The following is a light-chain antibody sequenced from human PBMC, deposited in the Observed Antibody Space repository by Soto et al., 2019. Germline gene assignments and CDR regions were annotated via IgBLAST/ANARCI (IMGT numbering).Light chain of an antibody. CDR3: QQFNIYPLT. J-gene: IGKJ4*01. Sequence: DIQLTQSPSFLSASVGDRVTITCRASQDISDYLAWYQQKPENAPKLLIYTASLLQSGVPSRFSGSAAGTQFSLTISSLQPEDFATYYCQQFNIYPLTFGGGTKVEIK. CDR1: QDISDY. CDR2: TAS. V-gene: IGKV1-9*01.